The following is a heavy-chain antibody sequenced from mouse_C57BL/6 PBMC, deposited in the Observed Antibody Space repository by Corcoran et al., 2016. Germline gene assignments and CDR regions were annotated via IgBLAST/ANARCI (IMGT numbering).Heavy chain of an antibody. CDR2: IDPEDGET. CDR1: GFNIKDYY. D-gene: IGHD4-1*01. CDR3: ANWDVDY. V-gene: IGHV14-2*01. J-gene: IGHJ2*01. Sequence: EVQLQQSGAELVKPGASVKLSCTASGFNIKDYYMHWVKQRTEQGLEWIGRIDPEDGETKYAPKFQDKATITADTSSNTAYLHLSSLTSEDTAVYYCANWDVDYWGQGTTLTVSS.